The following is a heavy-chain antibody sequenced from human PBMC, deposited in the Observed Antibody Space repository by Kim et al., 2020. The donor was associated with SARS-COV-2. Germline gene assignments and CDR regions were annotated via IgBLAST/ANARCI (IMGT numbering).Heavy chain of an antibody. J-gene: IGHJ6*02. Sequence: SETLSLTCAVYGGSFSGYYWSWIRQPPGKGLEWIGEINHSGSTNYNPSLKSRVTISVDTSKNQFSLKLSSVTAADTAVYYCARGALYDFWSGYYGYYYGMDVWGQGTTVTVSS. D-gene: IGHD3-3*01. CDR3: ARGALYDFWSGYYGYYYGMDV. CDR2: INHSGST. V-gene: IGHV4-34*01. CDR1: GGSFSGYY.